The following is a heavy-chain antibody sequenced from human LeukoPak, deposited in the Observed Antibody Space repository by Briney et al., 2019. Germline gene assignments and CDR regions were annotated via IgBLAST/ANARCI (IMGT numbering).Heavy chain of an antibody. CDR1: GFSFGNFG. J-gene: IGHJ4*02. CDR3: AKWSGDFPSYYLDY. D-gene: IGHD4-17*01. CDR2: IRSDGSSK. Sequence: PGGSLRLSCAASGFSFGNFGLHWVRQAPGKGLEWVALIRSDGSSKNYADSVKGRFTISRDASKNTVFLQMNSLRADDTAVYFCAKWSGDFPSYYLDYWGQGTLVTVSS. V-gene: IGHV3-30*02.